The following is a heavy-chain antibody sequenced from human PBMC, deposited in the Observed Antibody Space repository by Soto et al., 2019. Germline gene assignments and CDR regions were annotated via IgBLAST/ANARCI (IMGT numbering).Heavy chain of an antibody. CDR2: IVPIFGTP. V-gene: IGHV1-69*06. J-gene: IGHJ4*02. D-gene: IGHD5-18*01. CDR1: GGTFSSFA. CDR3: AVGAGYRYGDS. Sequence: QVQLVQSGAEVKKPGSSVKVSCKASGGTFSSFAIVWVRQAPGQGLEWMGGIVPIFGTPNYAQTLQGRVRFTADTTRTIANKELGSLKAMDRAKYRCAVGAGYRYGDSWGQGTLVTVAS.